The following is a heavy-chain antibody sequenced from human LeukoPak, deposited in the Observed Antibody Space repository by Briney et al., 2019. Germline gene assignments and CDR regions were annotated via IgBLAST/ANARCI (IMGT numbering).Heavy chain of an antibody. Sequence: GASVKVSCKASGYTFTSYGISWVRQAPGQGLEWMGWINANTGNPTYAQGFTGRFVFSLDTSVSTAYLQISSLKAEDTAVYYCARDLPSYRNWFDPWGQGTLVTVSS. CDR3: ARDLPSYRNWFDP. CDR2: INANTGNP. V-gene: IGHV7-4-1*02. J-gene: IGHJ5*02. D-gene: IGHD3-10*01. CDR1: GYTFTSYG.